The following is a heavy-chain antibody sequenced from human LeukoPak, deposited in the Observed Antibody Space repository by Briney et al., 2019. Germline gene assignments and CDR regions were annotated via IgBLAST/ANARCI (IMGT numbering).Heavy chain of an antibody. D-gene: IGHD3-10*02. V-gene: IGHV3-7*01. CDR1: GFPFSSYW. J-gene: IGHJ4*02. CDR2: IKQDGSDK. Sequence: GGSLRLSCVASGFPFSSYWMTWVRQAPGKGLEWVANIKQDGSDKYYVDSVKGRFTISRDNAKNSLYLQMNSLRAEDTAVYYCARDYVLDYWGQGTLVTVSS. CDR3: ARDYVLDY.